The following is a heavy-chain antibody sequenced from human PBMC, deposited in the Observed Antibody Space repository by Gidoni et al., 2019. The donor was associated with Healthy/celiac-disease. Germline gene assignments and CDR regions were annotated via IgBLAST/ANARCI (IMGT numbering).Heavy chain of an antibody. CDR3: ARDWLESTGGIYDILTGLRKKHYYGMDV. V-gene: IGHV1-2*04. J-gene: IGHJ6*02. CDR2: INPNSGGT. Sequence: QVQLVQSGAEVKKPGASVKVSCKASGYTFTGSYLHWVRQAPGQGVEWMGWINPNSGGTNYAQKFQGWVTMTRDTSISTAYMELSRLRSDDTAVYYCARDWLESTGGIYDILTGLRKKHYYGMDVWGQGTTVTVSS. CDR1: GYTFTGSY. D-gene: IGHD3-9*01.